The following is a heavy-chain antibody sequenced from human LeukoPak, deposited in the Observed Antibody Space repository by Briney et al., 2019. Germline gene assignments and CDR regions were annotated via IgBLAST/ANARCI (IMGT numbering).Heavy chain of an antibody. V-gene: IGHV4-59*01. J-gene: IGHJ4*02. D-gene: IGHD3-16*01. CDR3: TRGAGWLIDY. Sequence: KTSETLSLTCTVSDDSISDYYRGWIRQPPGKGLEWIGYIHNSGTSTYNLSLKSRVTISADTSKNQFSLKLNSMTTADTAVYYCTRGAGWLIDYWGQGILVIVSS. CDR2: IHNSGTS. CDR1: DDSISDYY.